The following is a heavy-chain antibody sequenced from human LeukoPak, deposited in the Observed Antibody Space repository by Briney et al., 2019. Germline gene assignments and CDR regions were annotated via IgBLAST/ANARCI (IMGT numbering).Heavy chain of an antibody. J-gene: IGHJ5*02. D-gene: IGHD3-16*02. V-gene: IGHV4-59*01. Sequence: SETLSLTCTVSGDSIDSFYWSWIRQPPGRGLEWIGYINYNGNTNYNPSLKSRVTISVDTSKKSFSLKLTSVTAADTAVYYCARSIDDYVWGSYRHNWFDPWGQGTLVTVSS. CDR3: ARSIDDYVWGSYRHNWFDP. CDR1: GDSIDSFY. CDR2: INYNGNT.